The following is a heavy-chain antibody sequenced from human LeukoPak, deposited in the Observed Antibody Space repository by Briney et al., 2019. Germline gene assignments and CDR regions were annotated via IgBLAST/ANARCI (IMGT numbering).Heavy chain of an antibody. CDR2: IHYSGST. CDR1: GGSISSSSYY. Sequence: PSETLSLTCTVSGGSISSSSYYWGWIRQPPGKGLEWIGTIHYSGSTYYNPSLKSRVTISVDTSKNHFSLKLSSVTAADTAVYYCARDSMIRGIIPYFLTFFDYWGQGTLVTVSP. D-gene: IGHD3-10*01. V-gene: IGHV4-39*07. CDR3: ARDSMIRGIIPYFLTFFDY. J-gene: IGHJ4*02.